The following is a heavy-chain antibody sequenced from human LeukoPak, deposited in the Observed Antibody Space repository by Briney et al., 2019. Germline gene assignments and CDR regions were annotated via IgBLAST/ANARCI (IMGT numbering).Heavy chain of an antibody. J-gene: IGHJ4*02. CDR1: GFTFSSYS. D-gene: IGHD4-17*01. CDR2: IYSGGST. Sequence: GGSLRLSCAASGFTFSSYSMNWVRQAPGKGLEWVSVIYSGGSTYYADSVEGRFTISRDNSKNTLHLQMNSLRAEDTAVYYCARGGYGDYPTDYWGQGTLVTVSS. V-gene: IGHV3-66*01. CDR3: ARGGYGDYPTDY.